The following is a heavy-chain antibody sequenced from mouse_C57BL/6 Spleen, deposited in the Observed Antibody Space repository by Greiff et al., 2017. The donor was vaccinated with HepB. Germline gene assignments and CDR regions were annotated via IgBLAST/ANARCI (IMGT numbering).Heavy chain of an antibody. CDR3: TGVTTTVYYFDY. D-gene: IGHD2-1*01. J-gene: IGHJ2*01. CDR1: GFTFSNYW. Sequence: EVQLVESGGGLVQPGGSMKLSCVASGFTFSNYWMNWVRQSPEKGLEWVAQIRLKSDNYATHYAESVKGRFTISRDDSKSSVYLQMNNLRAEDTGIYYCTGVTTTVYYFDYWGQGTTLTVSS. CDR2: IRLKSDNYAT. V-gene: IGHV6-3*01.